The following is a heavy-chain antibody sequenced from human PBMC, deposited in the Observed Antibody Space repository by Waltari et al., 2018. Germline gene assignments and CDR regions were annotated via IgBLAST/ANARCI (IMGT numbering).Heavy chain of an antibody. V-gene: IGHV3-64*01. CDR1: GFTFSSYA. Sequence: EVQLVESGGGLVQPGGSLRLSCGASGFTFSSYAMHCVRQAPGKGMEYVSAISGNGGSTYYANSVKGRFTISRDNSKNTLYLQMGSLRAEDMAVYYCARGYDFWSGYFDYYYMDVWGKGTTVTVSS. CDR2: ISGNGGST. CDR3: ARGYDFWSGYFDYYYMDV. J-gene: IGHJ6*03. D-gene: IGHD3-3*01.